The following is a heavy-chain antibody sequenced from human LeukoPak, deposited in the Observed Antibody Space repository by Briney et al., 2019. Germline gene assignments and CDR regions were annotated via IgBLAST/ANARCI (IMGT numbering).Heavy chain of an antibody. J-gene: IGHJ6*03. CDR1: GFTFCSYS. V-gene: IGHV3-48*01. CDR3: ARVLVPGHYYMDV. CDR2: ISSSSSTI. Sequence: GGSLRHSCAASGFTFCSYSMNWVRQAPGKGLGGVSYISSSSSTIYYADSVKGRFTISRENAKNSLYLQMNSLRAADTAVYYCARVLVPGHYYMDVWGKGTTVTVSS.